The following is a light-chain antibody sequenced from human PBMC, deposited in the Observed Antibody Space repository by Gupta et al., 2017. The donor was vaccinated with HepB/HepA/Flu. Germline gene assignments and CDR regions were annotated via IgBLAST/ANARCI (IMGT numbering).Light chain of an antibody. CDR1: HDIKTF. CDR2: GAS. CDR3: QQYDHLPYT. Sequence: EIQMTQSPSSLSSSVGDRVTITCQATHDIKTFLNWFQQKSGKAPRLLIYGASNLESGVPPRFSGSGSGTQLSLTITNLQPEDVASYVCQQYDHLPYTFGQGT. V-gene: IGKV1-33*01. J-gene: IGKJ2*01.